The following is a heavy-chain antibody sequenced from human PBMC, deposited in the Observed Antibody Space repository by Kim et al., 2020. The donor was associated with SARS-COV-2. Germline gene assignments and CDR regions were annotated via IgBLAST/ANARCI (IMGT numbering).Heavy chain of an antibody. D-gene: IGHD6-19*01. Sequence: YYADSVKGRFTISRDNSKNTLYLQMNSLRAEDTAVYYCARDKVGSGWSDYWGQGTLVTVSS. CDR3: ARDKVGSGWSDY. J-gene: IGHJ4*02. V-gene: IGHV3-53*01.